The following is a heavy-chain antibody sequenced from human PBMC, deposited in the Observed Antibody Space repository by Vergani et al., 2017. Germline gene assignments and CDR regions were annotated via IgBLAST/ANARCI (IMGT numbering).Heavy chain of an antibody. CDR3: ARGGGQTALDL. CDR2: ISAYNANT. V-gene: IGHV1-18*01. J-gene: IGHJ4*02. D-gene: IGHD5-18*01. Sequence: QVQLVQSGAEGKKPGASVKVSCKASGYTFTKFGITWVRQAPGQGLQWMGWISAYNANTNFAQKLQGRVFMTTDTSTRTAYMELRSLRSDDTAVYYCARGGGQTALDLWGQGTLVTVSS. CDR1: GYTFTKFG.